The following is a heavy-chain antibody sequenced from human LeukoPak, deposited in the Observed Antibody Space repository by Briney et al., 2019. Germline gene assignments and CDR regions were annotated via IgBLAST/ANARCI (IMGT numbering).Heavy chain of an antibody. V-gene: IGHV4-39*07. D-gene: IGHD3-10*01. CDR2: IYYSGST. J-gene: IGHJ4*02. CDR1: GGSISSSSYY. CDR3: ARAQNYYGSGSYYNLFDY. Sequence: SETLSLTCTVSGGSISSSSYYWGWIRQPPGKGLEWIGSIYYSGSTYYNPSLKSRVTISVDTSKNQFSLKLSSVTAADTAVYYCARAQNYYGSGSYYNLFDYWGQGTLVTVSS.